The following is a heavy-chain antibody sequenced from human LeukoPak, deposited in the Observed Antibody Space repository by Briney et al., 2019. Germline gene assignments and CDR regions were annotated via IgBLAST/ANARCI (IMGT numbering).Heavy chain of an antibody. J-gene: IGHJ6*03. Sequence: GGSLRLSCAASGFTLSSYAMSWVRQAPGKGLVWVSRIKSDGSSTSYADSVKGRFTISRDNAKNTLYLQMNSLRAEDTAMYYCARGETRVVRYYYYYYMDVWGRGTTVTVSS. CDR2: IKSDGSST. D-gene: IGHD3-3*01. CDR1: GFTLSSYA. V-gene: IGHV3-74*01. CDR3: ARGETRVVRYYYYYYMDV.